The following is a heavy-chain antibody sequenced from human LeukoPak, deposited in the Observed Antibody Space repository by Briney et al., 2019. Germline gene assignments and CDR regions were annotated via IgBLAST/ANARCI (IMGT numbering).Heavy chain of an antibody. CDR1: GFTFSSYS. CDR2: ISSSSSTI. D-gene: IGHD3-9*01. Sequence: GGSLRLSCAASGFTFSSYSMNWVRQAPGKGLEWVSYISSSSSTIYYADSVKGRFTISRDNAKNSLYLQMNSLRAEDTAVYYCAKELRYFDWSCMDVWGQGTTVTVSS. V-gene: IGHV3-48*01. CDR3: AKELRYFDWSCMDV. J-gene: IGHJ6*02.